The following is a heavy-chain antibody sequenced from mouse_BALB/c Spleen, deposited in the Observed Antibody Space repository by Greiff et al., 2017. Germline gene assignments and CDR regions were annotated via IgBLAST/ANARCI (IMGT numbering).Heavy chain of an antibody. Sequence: EVKLMESGPGLVKPSQSLSLTCTVTGYSITSDYAWNWIRQFPGNKLEWMGYISYSGSTSYNPSLKSRISITRDTSKNQFFLQLNSVTTEDTATYYCARWGDYDLYYFDYWGQGTTLTVSS. CDR1: GYSITSDYA. D-gene: IGHD2-4*01. CDR2: ISYSGST. J-gene: IGHJ2*01. V-gene: IGHV3-2*02. CDR3: ARWGDYDLYYFDY.